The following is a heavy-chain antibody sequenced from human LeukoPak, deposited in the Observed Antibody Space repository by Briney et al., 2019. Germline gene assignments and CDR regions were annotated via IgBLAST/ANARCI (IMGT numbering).Heavy chain of an antibody. D-gene: IGHD3-22*01. Sequence: GGSLRLSCAASGFTFSSYAMSWVHQAPGKGLEWVSAISISGANTYYADSVKGRFTISRDNSENTPCLQMNSLRAEDTALYYCAKSYDSSGNRAFDIWGQGTTVTVSS. CDR2: ISISGANT. CDR1: GFTFSSYA. J-gene: IGHJ3*02. V-gene: IGHV3-23*01. CDR3: AKSYDSSGNRAFDI.